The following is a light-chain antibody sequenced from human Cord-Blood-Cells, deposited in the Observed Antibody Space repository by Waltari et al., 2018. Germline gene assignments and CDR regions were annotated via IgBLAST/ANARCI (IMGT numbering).Light chain of an antibody. V-gene: IGLV2-23*01. CDR2: EGS. CDR1: SSAVGSYKL. Sequence: QSALTQPASVSGSPGQSITISCTGTSSAVGSYKLVSWYQQHPGKAPKLIIYEGSKRPSGVSNRFSGSKSGNTASLTISGLQAEDEADYYCCSYAGSSTCVFGGGTKLTVL. CDR3: CSYAGSSTCV. J-gene: IGLJ3*02.